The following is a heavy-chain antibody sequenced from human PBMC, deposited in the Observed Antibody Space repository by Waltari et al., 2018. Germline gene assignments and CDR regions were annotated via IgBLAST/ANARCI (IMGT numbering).Heavy chain of an antibody. CDR1: GSIFNNYA. D-gene: IGHD3-22*01. V-gene: IGHV3-23*01. CDR2: INGYGDKT. CDR3: AKAHFYDTSGYIEH. Sequence: EVQVLESGGGLVQPGGSLILTCAAPGSIFNNYAITLVRQAPGKGLEGVSGINGYGDKTYYADSVKGRFTLSRDNSRNTLSLQMNSLRAEDTAVYYCAKAHFYDTSGYIEHWGQGTLVTVSS. J-gene: IGHJ5*02.